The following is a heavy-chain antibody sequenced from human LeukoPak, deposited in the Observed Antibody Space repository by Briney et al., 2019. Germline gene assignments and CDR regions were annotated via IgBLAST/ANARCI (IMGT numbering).Heavy chain of an antibody. V-gene: IGHV3-53*01. CDR1: GFTVSSNY. CDR2: IYSGGST. J-gene: IGHJ4*02. D-gene: IGHD2-15*01. Sequence: GGSLRLSCAASGFTVSSNYMSWVRQAPGKGLEWVSVIYSGGSTYYADSVKGRFTISRDNSKNTLYLQMNSLRAEDTAVYYCARSVVAATETFDYWGQGTLVTVSS. CDR3: ARSVVAATETFDY.